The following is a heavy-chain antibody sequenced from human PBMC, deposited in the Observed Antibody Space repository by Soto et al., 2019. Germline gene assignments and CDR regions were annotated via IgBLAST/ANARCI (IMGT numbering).Heavy chain of an antibody. CDR2: ISYDGSNK. CDR1: GFTFSSYA. Sequence: GGSLRLSCAASGFTFSSYAMHWVRQAPGKGLEWVAVISYDGSNKYYADSVKGRFTISRDNSKNTLYLQMNSLRAEDTAVYYCAGADQESGLRYFDWLLAFDYWGQGTLVTVSS. CDR3: AGADQESGLRYFDWLLAFDY. V-gene: IGHV3-30-3*01. D-gene: IGHD3-9*01. J-gene: IGHJ4*02.